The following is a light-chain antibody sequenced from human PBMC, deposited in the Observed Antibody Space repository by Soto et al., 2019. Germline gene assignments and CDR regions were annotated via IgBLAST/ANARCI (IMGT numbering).Light chain of an antibody. Sequence: QSALTQPASVSGSPGQSITVSCNGTSSDVGNYKLVSWYQQYPGKAPKVIIYEATKRPSGVSNRFSASKSGNTASLTISGLQADDEADYYCCSYGGINSFYVFGTGTKLTVL. CDR2: EAT. V-gene: IGLV2-23*01. CDR3: CSYGGINSFYV. J-gene: IGLJ1*01. CDR1: SSDVGNYKL.